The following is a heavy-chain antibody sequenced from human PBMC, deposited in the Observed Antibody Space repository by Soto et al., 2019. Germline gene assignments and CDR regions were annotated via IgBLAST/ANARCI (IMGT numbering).Heavy chain of an antibody. CDR1: GFTFSSYA. V-gene: IGHV3-23*01. D-gene: IGHD1-26*01. Sequence: PGGSLRLSCAASGFTFSSYAMSWVRQAPGKGLEWVSAISGSGGSSYYADSVKGRFTISRDNSKNTLYLQMNSLRAEDTAVYYCAKVPWDSGSQHFDYWGQGTLVTVSS. CDR2: ISGSGGSS. J-gene: IGHJ4*02. CDR3: AKVPWDSGSQHFDY.